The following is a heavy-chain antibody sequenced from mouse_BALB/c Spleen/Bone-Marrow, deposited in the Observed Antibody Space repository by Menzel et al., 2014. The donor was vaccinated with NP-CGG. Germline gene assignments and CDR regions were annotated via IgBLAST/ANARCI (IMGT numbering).Heavy chain of an antibody. CDR1: GFSLTSYG. V-gene: IGHV2-9*02. CDR2: IWAGGST. CDR3: AREGPTRSTTDFDY. Sequence: VKVVESGPGLVAPSQSLSTTCTVSGFSLTSYGVHWVRQPPGKGLEWLGVIWAGGSTNYNSALMSRLSISKDNSKSQVFLKMNRLQTDDTARYYCAREGPTRSTTDFDYWGQGTTLTVSS. J-gene: IGHJ2*01. D-gene: IGHD2-4*01.